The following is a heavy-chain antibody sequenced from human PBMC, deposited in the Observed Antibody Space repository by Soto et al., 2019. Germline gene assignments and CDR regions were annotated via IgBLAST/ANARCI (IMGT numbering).Heavy chain of an antibody. CDR2: IYYSGST. J-gene: IGHJ5*02. Sequence: QLQLQESGPGLVKPSETLSLTCTVSGGSISSRGYYWGWIRQPPGKGLEWIGTIYYSGSTYYSPSLKSRVNISVDTSTNRFSLKLSYVTAADTAVYYWATSNWFDPWGQGTLVTVSS. V-gene: IGHV4-39*01. CDR1: GGSISSRGYY. CDR3: ATSNWFDP.